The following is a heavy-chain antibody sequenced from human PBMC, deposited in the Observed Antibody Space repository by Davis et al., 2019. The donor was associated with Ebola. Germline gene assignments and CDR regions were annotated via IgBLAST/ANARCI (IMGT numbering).Heavy chain of an antibody. Sequence: MPSETLSLTCAVYGGSFSGYYWSWIRQPPGKGLEWIGEINHSGSTNYNPSLKSRVTISVDTSKNQFSLKLSAVTAADTAVYYCARDVGVYYGPHLADYWGQGTLVTVSS. J-gene: IGHJ4*02. CDR3: ARDVGVYYGPHLADY. CDR1: GGSFSGYY. V-gene: IGHV4-34*01. D-gene: IGHD3-10*01. CDR2: INHSGST.